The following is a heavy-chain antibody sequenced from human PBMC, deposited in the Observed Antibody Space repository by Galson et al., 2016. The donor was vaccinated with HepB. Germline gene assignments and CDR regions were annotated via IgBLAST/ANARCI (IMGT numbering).Heavy chain of an antibody. Sequence: SLRLSCAASGFTFSSNAMSWLRQAPGKGLEWVSAISSGGDYTYYADSVKGRFTVSRDNSKNTLYLQMSSLRAEDTAVYYCAKRITMAGTLDYWGQGTLVTVSS. CDR3: AKRITMAGTLDY. D-gene: IGHD6-19*01. CDR2: ISSGGDYT. CDR1: GFTFSSNA. V-gene: IGHV3-23*01. J-gene: IGHJ4*02.